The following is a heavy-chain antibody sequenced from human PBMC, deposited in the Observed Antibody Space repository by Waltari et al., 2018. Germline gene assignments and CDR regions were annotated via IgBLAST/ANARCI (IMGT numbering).Heavy chain of an antibody. D-gene: IGHD4-17*01. J-gene: IGHJ4*02. CDR2: ISSSGSTR. CDR1: GFTFSSYE. Sequence: EVQLVESGGGLVQPGGSLRLSCAASGFTFSSYEMNWVRQAPGKGLEWVSYISSSGSTRYYADSGKGRFTISRDNAKNSLYLQMNSLRAEDTAVYYCARDRLPGAFDYWGQGTLVTVSS. V-gene: IGHV3-48*03. CDR3: ARDRLPGAFDY.